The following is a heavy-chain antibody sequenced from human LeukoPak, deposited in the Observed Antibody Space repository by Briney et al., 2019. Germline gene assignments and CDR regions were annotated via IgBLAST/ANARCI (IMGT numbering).Heavy chain of an antibody. CDR3: ASWVAYYVGGSKNDAFDI. D-gene: IGHD2-21*01. CDR2: IYSGGST. Sequence: GSLRLSCAASGITVSANYMSWVRQAPGKGLEWVSVIYSGGSTYYADSVKCRFTISRDSSKNTLYLQMNSLRAEDTAVYYCASWVAYYVGGSKNDAFDIWGQGTMATVSS. J-gene: IGHJ3*02. V-gene: IGHV3-66*01. CDR1: GITVSANY.